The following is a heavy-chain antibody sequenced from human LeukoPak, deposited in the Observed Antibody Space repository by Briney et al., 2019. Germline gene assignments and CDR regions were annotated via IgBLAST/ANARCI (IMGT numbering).Heavy chain of an antibody. CDR1: GYSFTTYW. Sequence: GESLKISCKGSGYSFTTYWIGWVRQKPGKGLEWMGIIYPGASDTIYSPSFEGQVTISADKSISTAYLQWSSLKASDTAMYYCARHWSGSSSWDNWGQGTLVTVSS. V-gene: IGHV5-51*01. J-gene: IGHJ4*02. CDR2: IYPGASDT. D-gene: IGHD6-13*01. CDR3: ARHWSGSSSWDN.